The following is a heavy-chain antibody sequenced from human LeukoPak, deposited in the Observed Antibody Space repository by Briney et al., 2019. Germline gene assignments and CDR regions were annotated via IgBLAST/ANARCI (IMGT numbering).Heavy chain of an antibody. CDR3: SKWGDYDVLTGYYDSDF. CDR1: GFTFSNYA. CDR2: IVGSGGST. D-gene: IGHD3-9*01. J-gene: IGHJ4*02. Sequence: GASLRLSCAASGFTFSNYAMSWVRQAPGKGLGWVSAIVGSGGSTYYADSVKGRFSISRDNSKNTLFLQVNSLRVEDTALYYCSKWGDYDVLTGYYDSDFWGQGTLVTVSS. V-gene: IGHV3-23*01.